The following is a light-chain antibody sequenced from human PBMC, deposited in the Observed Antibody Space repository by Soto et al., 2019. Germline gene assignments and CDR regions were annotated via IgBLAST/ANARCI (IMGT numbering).Light chain of an antibody. V-gene: IGKV3-15*01. CDR3: QQYDRWPVT. CDR2: GAS. Sequence: EVVMTQSQATLSVSPGERVTFSCRASQSVTTNLAWYQHKPGQSPRLLISGASTGASGIPPRFSGSGSGTEFTLTIDRLQSADFAVYYCQQYDRWPVTFGGGTKVEIK. J-gene: IGKJ4*01. CDR1: QSVTTN.